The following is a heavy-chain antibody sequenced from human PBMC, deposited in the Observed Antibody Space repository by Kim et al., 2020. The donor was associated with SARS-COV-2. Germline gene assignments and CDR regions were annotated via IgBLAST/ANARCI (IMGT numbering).Heavy chain of an antibody. V-gene: IGHV1-46*01. CDR3: ARDGGCCRGASWYEYNRFDP. CDR2: INPSGGST. Sequence: ASVKVSCKASGYTFTSYYMHWVRQAPGQGLEWMGIINPSGGSTSYAQKFQGRVTMTRDTSTSTVYMELSSLRSEDTAVYYCARDGGCCRGASWYEYNRFDPWGQGTLVTASS. J-gene: IGHJ5*02. D-gene: IGHD2-15*01. CDR1: GYTFTSYY.